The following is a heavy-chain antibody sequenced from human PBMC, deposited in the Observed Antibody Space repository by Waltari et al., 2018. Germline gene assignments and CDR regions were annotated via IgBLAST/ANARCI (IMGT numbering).Heavy chain of an antibody. CDR2: IRSEGHVK. D-gene: IGHD2-15*01. V-gene: IGHV3-30*02. J-gene: IGHJ5*02. CDR1: CLPSKNFA. CDR3: ARDPRGVQWSFRLDH. Sequence: QAPLVESGGGGFQPGESRPLCCSFCCLPSKNFALHWVRQAPGKGLEWVAFIRSEGHVKMYADSFEARFTVSRDKSKNVIYLHLNSLTPDDTAVYFCARDPRGVQWSFRLDHWGQGALVTVSS.